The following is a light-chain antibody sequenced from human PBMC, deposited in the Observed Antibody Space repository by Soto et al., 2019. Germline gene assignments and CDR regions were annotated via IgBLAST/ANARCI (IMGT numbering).Light chain of an antibody. CDR2: EVS. CDR3: CSYAGSSTPYV. J-gene: IGLJ1*01. Sequence: QSALTQPASVSGSPGQSITISCTGTSSDVGSYNLVSWYQQHPGKAPKLMIYEVSKRPSGVSNRFSGSKSGNTASLTISGLHAEDEADYYCCSYAGSSTPYVFGTGTKRTVL. CDR1: SSDVGSYNL. V-gene: IGLV2-23*02.